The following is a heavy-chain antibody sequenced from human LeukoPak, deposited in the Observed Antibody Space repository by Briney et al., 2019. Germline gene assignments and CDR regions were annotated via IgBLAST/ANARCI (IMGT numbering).Heavy chain of an antibody. J-gene: IGHJ4*02. CDR1: GFTFSDFW. V-gene: IGHV3-7*01. CDR2: IKEDGTEK. D-gene: IGHD6-13*01. CDR3: ARAEQLTTTGDY. Sequence: GGSLRLSCAGSGFTFSDFWMTWVRQPPGKGLEWVANIKEDGTEKNLVDSVKGRFTISRDNAKNSLYLQMNSLRAEDTAVYYCARAEQLTTTGDYWGQGTLVTVSS.